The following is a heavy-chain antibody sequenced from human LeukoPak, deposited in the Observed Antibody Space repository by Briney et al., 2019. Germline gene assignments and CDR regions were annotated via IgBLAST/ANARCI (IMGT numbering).Heavy chain of an antibody. D-gene: IGHD3-22*01. V-gene: IGHV3-53*01. Sequence: GGSLRLSCAASGLTVTNNHINWVRQAPGKGLEWVSAMYSGGSTYYADSIKGRFTISRDNSMNTLYLQMNSLRAEDTAVYYCARDAFYCESSGYYWAFDIWGPGTTVTVSS. J-gene: IGHJ3*02. CDR2: MYSGGST. CDR1: GLTVTNNH. CDR3: ARDAFYCESSGYYWAFDI.